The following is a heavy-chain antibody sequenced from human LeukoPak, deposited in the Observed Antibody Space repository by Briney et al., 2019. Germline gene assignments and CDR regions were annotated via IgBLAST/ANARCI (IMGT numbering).Heavy chain of an antibody. CDR3: STLTSRGLSDS. J-gene: IGHJ4*02. D-gene: IGHD1-20*01. CDR1: GFTFTNAW. Sequence: GGSLRLSCAASGFTFTNAWMNWVRQAPGKGLEWVGRIKSKADGETIDYAAPVKGRFTLSRDDSKNMLYLQMNSLKSEDTAVYYCSTLTSRGLSDSWGQGTLVTVSS. V-gene: IGHV3-15*07. CDR2: IKSKADGETI.